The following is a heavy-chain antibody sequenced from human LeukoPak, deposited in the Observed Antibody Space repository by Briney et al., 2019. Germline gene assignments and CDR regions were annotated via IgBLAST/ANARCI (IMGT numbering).Heavy chain of an antibody. V-gene: IGHV3-23*01. D-gene: IGHD3-10*01. CDR1: GFTFSSYA. Sequence: PGGSLRLSCAASGFTFSSYAMSWVRQAPGKGLEWVSAISGSGGSTYYADSVKGLFTISRDNSKNTLYLQMNSLRAEDTAVYYCAKDTMVRGVTFFDYWGQGTLVTVSS. CDR2: ISGSGGST. J-gene: IGHJ4*02. CDR3: AKDTMVRGVTFFDY.